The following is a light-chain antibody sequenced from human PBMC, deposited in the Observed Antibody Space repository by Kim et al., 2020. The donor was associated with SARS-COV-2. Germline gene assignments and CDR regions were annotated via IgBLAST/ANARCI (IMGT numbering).Light chain of an antibody. Sequence: SGCPGESAALSCRASQSVNSNLAWYQQKPGQGPRLLIYGASTRASGFPARFSGSGSGTEFTLTISSLQSEDFAVYYCQQFNNWPYTFGQGTKLEI. CDR2: GAS. CDR1: QSVNSN. CDR3: QQFNNWPYT. J-gene: IGKJ2*01. V-gene: IGKV3-15*01.